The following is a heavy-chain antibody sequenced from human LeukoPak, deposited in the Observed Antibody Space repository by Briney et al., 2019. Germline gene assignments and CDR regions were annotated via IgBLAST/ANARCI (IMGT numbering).Heavy chain of an antibody. V-gene: IGHV4-4*07. J-gene: IGHJ4*02. CDR1: GDSLSSSY. D-gene: IGHD6-13*01. CDR2: IYTSGYT. CDR3: ARVTGYMTEDFFDY. Sequence: SETLSLTCTVSGDSLSSSYWSWVRQPAGKGLEWIGRIYTSGYTNYNPSLKGRVTMSVDTSKNQFSLRLSSVTAADTAVYYCARVTGYMTEDFFDYWGQGTLVTVSS.